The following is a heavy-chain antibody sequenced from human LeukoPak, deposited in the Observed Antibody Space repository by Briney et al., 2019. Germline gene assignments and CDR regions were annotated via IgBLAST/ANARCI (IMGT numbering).Heavy chain of an antibody. D-gene: IGHD4-17*01. CDR2: IKSKTDGGTA. CDR1: GFTFSNAW. Sequence: GGSLRLSCAASGFTFSNAWMSWVRQAPGKGLEWVGRIKSKTDGGTADYAAPVKGRFTISRDDSKNTLYLQMNSLKTEDTAVYYCTSLAGDQFFQFDYWGQGTLVTVSS. J-gene: IGHJ4*02. CDR3: TSLAGDQFFQFDY. V-gene: IGHV3-15*01.